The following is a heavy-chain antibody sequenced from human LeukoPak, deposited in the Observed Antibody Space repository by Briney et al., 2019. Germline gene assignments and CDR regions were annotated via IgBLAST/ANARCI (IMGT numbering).Heavy chain of an antibody. D-gene: IGHD4-23*01. CDR1: GFTVSSNY. Sequence: GGSLRLSCAASGFTVSSNYMSWFRQAPGKGLEWLSFIRSKDHGGTTEYAASVKGRFTISRDDSNSIAYLQMNSLIIEDTAVYFCTRDPHYYHGNPHDFWGQGTRVTVSS. CDR3: TRDPHYYHGNPHDF. J-gene: IGHJ4*02. V-gene: IGHV3-71*01. CDR2: IRSKDHGGTT.